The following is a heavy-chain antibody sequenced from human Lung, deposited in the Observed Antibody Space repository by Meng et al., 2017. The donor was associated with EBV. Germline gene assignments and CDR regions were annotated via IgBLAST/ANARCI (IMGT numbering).Heavy chain of an antibody. CDR2: INPNSGGT. CDR1: GYTFTGHY. V-gene: IGHV1-2*06. D-gene: IGHD6-19*01. CDR3: AHQAVAGTRGWFDP. Sequence: QVQLVQSGAEVKKPGASVKVSCKASGYTFTGHYMHWVRQAPGQGLEWMGRINPNSGGTNYAQKFQGRVTMTRDTSISTAYMELSRLRSDDTAVYYCAHQAVAGTRGWFDPWGQGTLVTVSS. J-gene: IGHJ5*02.